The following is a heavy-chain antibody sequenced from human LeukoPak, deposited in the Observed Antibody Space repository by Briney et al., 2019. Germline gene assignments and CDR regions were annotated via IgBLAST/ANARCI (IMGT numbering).Heavy chain of an antibody. Sequence: GESLKISCKGSGYRFTSYWIGWVRQLPGKGLEGMGIIYPGDSDTRYSPSFQGQVTISADKSISTAYLQWSSLKASDTAMYYCARRYSGYGDYLDYWGQGTLVTVSS. J-gene: IGHJ4*02. CDR1: GYRFTSYW. V-gene: IGHV5-51*01. D-gene: IGHD4-17*01. CDR2: IYPGDSDT. CDR3: ARRYSGYGDYLDY.